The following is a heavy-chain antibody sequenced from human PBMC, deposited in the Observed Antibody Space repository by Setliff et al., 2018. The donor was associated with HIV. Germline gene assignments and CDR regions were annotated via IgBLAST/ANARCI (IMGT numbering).Heavy chain of an antibody. D-gene: IGHD2-15*01. CDR3: ARGHVVGTSRYFVF. J-gene: IGHJ4*01. CDR1: GGSIRSGLNY. Sequence: PSETLSLTCSVSGGSIRSGLNYWTWIRQPAGKGLEWIGQIYSGGTTNYNPSLKRRVTISVDMPKNHFSLNLTSVTAADTAVYYCARGHVVGTSRYFVFWGRGTLVTVSS. V-gene: IGHV4-61*09. CDR2: IYSGGTT.